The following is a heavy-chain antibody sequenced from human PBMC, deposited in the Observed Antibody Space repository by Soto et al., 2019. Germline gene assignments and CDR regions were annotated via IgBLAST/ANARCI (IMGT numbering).Heavy chain of an antibody. CDR2: ISAYNGNT. CDR3: ARGGFGAVMSYYGMDV. V-gene: IGHV1-18*01. D-gene: IGHD3-16*01. J-gene: IGHJ6*04. CDR1: VYTFTSYG. Sequence: ASVTVSCKASVYTFTSYGISWVRQAPGQGLEWMGWISAYNGNTNYAQKLQGRVTMTTDTSTSTAYMELRSLRSDDTAVYYCARGGFGAVMSYYGMDVWGKGTTVTVSS.